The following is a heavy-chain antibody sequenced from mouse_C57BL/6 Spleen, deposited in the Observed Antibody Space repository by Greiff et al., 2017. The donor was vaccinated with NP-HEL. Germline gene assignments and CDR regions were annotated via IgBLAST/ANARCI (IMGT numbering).Heavy chain of an antibody. V-gene: IGHV1-85*01. Sequence: QVHVKQSGPELVKPGASVKLSCKASGYTFTSYDINWVKQRPGQGLEWIGWIYPRDGSTKYNEKFKGKATLTVDTSSSTAYMELHSLTSEDSAVYFCASSGFDYWGQGTTLTVSS. CDR2: IYPRDGST. D-gene: IGHD3-2*02. CDR1: GYTFTSYD. J-gene: IGHJ2*01. CDR3: ASSGFDY.